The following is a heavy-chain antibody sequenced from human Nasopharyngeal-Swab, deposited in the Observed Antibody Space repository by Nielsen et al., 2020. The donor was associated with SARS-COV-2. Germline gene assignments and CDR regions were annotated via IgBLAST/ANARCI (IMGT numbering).Heavy chain of an antibody. CDR3: ARDVEDLLREGGQYYFDY. J-gene: IGHJ4*02. V-gene: IGHV4-39*07. CDR2: IYYSGST. D-gene: IGHD3-16*01. Sequence: WGSLRLSCTVSGSAITTTSYHWGWIRQPPGQGLEWIGSIYYSGSTYYNPSLKSRVTISVDTSKNQFSLKLSSVTAADTAVYYCARDVEDLLREGGQYYFDYWGQGTLVTVSS. CDR1: GSAITTTSYH.